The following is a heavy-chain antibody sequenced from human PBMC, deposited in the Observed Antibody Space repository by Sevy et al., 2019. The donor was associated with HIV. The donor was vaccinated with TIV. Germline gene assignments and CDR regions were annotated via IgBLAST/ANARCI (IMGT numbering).Heavy chain of an antibody. V-gene: IGHV3-23*01. CDR2: ISGSGSNT. Sequence: GGSLRLSCAASGFTFRSHAMSWVRQAPGKGLEWASTISGSGSNTYYPNSVKGRFTISRDNSKNTQYLQMNSLRADDTAVYYCVKTSPPTVTTHYYGMDVWGQGTTVTVSS. J-gene: IGHJ6*02. CDR1: GFTFRSHA. D-gene: IGHD4-17*01. CDR3: VKTSPPTVTTHYYGMDV.